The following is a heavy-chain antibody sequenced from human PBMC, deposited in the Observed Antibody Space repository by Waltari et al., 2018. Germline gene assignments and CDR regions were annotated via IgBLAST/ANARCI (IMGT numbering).Heavy chain of an antibody. Sequence: QEQLVESGGGVGQPGRSLRLSCAASGFPFSSTGLDWVRQAPGKGLEGVAIISYDGSNKYYADSVKGRFTISRDNSKNTLYLEMNSLRAEDTAVYYCVKEVYYGLDVWGRGTTVTVSS. J-gene: IGHJ6*02. CDR1: GFPFSSTG. CDR2: ISYDGSNK. V-gene: IGHV3-30*18. CDR3: VKEVYYGLDV.